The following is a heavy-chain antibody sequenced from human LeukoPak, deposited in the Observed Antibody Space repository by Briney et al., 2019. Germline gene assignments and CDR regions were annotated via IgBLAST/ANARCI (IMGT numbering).Heavy chain of an antibody. CDR1: GLTFSSYA. V-gene: IGHV3-30*18. CDR3: AKEKQQLVPYYYYGMDV. Sequence: PGGSLRLSCAASGLTFSSYAMNWVRQAPGKGLEWVAVISYDGSNKYYADSVKGRFTISRDNSKNTLYLQMNSLRAEDTAVYYCAKEKQQLVPYYYYGMDVWGQGTTVTVSS. CDR2: ISYDGSNK. J-gene: IGHJ6*02. D-gene: IGHD6-13*01.